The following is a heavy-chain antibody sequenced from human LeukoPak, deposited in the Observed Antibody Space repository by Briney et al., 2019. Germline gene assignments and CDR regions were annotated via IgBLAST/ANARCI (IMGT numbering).Heavy chain of an antibody. Sequence: SETLSLTCTVSGGSISSSSYYWGWIRQPPGKGLEWTVSIYYGGSTYYNPSLKSRVTISVDSSKNQFSLKLSSVTAADTAVYYCARRPLPGYDFWSGYYTWGQGTLVTVSS. CDR3: ARRPLPGYDFWSGYYT. CDR2: IYYGGST. CDR1: GGSISSSSYY. D-gene: IGHD3-3*01. V-gene: IGHV4-39*01. J-gene: IGHJ5*02.